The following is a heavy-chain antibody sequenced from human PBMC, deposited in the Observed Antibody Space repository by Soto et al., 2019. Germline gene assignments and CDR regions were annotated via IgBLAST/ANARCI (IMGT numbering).Heavy chain of an antibody. J-gene: IGHJ2*01. CDR1: GFTFSNYW. CDR2: IRQDGGDK. V-gene: IGHV3-7*03. CDR3: ARIDCGGNCYSRSWYFDI. D-gene: IGHD2-21*02. Sequence: PGGSLRLSCAASGFTFSNYWMGWVRQAPGKWLEWVANIRQDGGDKRDLDSVKGRFTISRDNAQNSLYLQMNSLRAEDTAVYYCARIDCGGNCYSRSWYFDIWGRGTLVTVSS.